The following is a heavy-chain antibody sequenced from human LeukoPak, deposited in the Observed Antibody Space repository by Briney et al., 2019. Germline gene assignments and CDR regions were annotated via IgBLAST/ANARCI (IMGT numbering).Heavy chain of an antibody. V-gene: IGHV3-74*01. Sequence: GESLTLSCAASGFTLSSYWMHWVRQAPGKGLVWVSRISSDGSSTSYADAVKGRFTISRDNAKNTLYLQMNSLRAEDTAVYYCARLYAGGYWGQGTLVTVSS. CDR2: ISSDGSST. CDR1: GFTLSSYW. CDR3: ARLYAGGY. D-gene: IGHD2-8*01. J-gene: IGHJ4*02.